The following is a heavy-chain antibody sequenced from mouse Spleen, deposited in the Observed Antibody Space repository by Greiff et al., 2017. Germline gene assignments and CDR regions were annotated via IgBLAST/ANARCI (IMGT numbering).Heavy chain of an antibody. CDR1: GHTFTSYT. CDR3: ARDYSGSSYGC. CDR2: FNPSSGYT. J-gene: IGHJ2*01. Sequence: QVQLKQSGAELARPGASVKISCKPSGHTFTSYTLHWVNLRPGQGLEWIGYFNPSSGYTKYNQKFKDKATLTADKSSSTAYMQLSSLTSGDSTVYYCARDYSGSSYGCWGQGTTLPVSS. D-gene: IGHD1-1*01. V-gene: IGHV1-4*01.